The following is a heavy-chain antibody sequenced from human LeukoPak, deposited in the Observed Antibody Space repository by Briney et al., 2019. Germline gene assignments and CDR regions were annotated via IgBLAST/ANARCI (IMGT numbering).Heavy chain of an antibody. CDR3: ATGPRGDY. CDR2: INPSGDNT. CDR1: GYTFTNNF. J-gene: IGHJ4*02. V-gene: IGHV1-46*01. Sequence: ASVKVSCKASGYTFTNNFMHWVRQAPGQGLEWMGIINPSGDNTWYAQKFQGRVTMTRDMATSTDYMEVSSLRSEDTAVYYCATGPRGDYWGQGTLVTVSS.